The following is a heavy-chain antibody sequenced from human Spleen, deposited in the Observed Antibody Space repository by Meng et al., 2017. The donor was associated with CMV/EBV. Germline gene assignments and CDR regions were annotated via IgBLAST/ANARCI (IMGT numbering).Heavy chain of an antibody. CDR3: ARVGHDYVRGGVFDD. CDR2: IYSGGST. V-gene: IGHV3-66*01. CDR1: GFTVSSNY. Sequence: EVQLVESGXGLVQPGXALSLSCAASGFTVSSNYMSWVRQAPGKGLEWVSVIYSGGSTYYADSVKGRFTISRDNSKNTLYLQMNSLRAEDTAVYYCARVGHDYVRGGVFDDWGQGTLVTVSS. D-gene: IGHD3-16*01. J-gene: IGHJ4*02.